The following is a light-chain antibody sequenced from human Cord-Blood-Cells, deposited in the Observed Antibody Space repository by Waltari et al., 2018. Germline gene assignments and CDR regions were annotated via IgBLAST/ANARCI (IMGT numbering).Light chain of an antibody. CDR3: CSYAGSYTFV. CDR1: SSEVGGFNY. V-gene: IGLV2-11*01. J-gene: IGLJ1*01. Sequence: QLALTQPRPVSGSPGQPVTISGTGTSSEVGGFNYVSWYHQHQGKAPKLMIYDVSKRPSGVPDRFSGSKSGNTASLTISGLQAEDEADYYCCSYAGSYTFVFGTGTKVTVL. CDR2: DVS.